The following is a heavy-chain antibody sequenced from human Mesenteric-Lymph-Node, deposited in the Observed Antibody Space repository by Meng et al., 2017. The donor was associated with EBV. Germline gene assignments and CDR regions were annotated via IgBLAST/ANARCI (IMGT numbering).Heavy chain of an antibody. CDR1: GGSVNSGSYF. V-gene: IGHV4-61*01. CDR2: IYYSGRT. J-gene: IGHJ4*02. CDR3: TKGPSGIFYFNF. D-gene: IGHD1-26*01. Sequence: QVQLKEWWPGLGTPAEPLSLPCTVSGGSVNSGSYFWTCIRQSPGKKLEWIGYIYYSGRTNYNPSLKSRVTVSLDTSKNQFSLKLCSVTAADTAVYYRTKGPSGIFYFNFWGRGTLVTVSS.